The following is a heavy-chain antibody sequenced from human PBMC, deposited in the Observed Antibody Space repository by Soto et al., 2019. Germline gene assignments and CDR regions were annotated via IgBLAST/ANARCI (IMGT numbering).Heavy chain of an antibody. CDR2: IYSSGGT. CDR3: ARGEVAGVDYGMDV. CDR1: SGSMSNYY. D-gene: IGHD6-19*01. Sequence: SETLSLTCTVSSGSMSNYYWSWIRQPAGKGLEWIGRIYSSGGTNYNPSLKSRLTMSRDTSKRQFSLKLTSVTAADTAIYYCARGEVAGVDYGMDVWGRGNTVTVSS. J-gene: IGHJ6*02. V-gene: IGHV4-4*07.